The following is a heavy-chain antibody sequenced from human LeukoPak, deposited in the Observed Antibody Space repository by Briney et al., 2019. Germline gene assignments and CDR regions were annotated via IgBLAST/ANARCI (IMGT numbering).Heavy chain of an antibody. CDR1: GFTFSSYW. CDR2: IKQDGSEK. V-gene: IGHV3-7*01. CDR3: ARDLTTKAGVMDV. J-gene: IGHJ6*02. D-gene: IGHD4/OR15-4a*01. Sequence: GGSLRLSCAASGFTFSSYWMSWVRQAPGKGLEWMANIKQDGSEKYYVDSVKGRFTISRDNAKNSLYLQMNSLRAEDTAVYYCARDLTTKAGVMDVWGQGTTVTVSS.